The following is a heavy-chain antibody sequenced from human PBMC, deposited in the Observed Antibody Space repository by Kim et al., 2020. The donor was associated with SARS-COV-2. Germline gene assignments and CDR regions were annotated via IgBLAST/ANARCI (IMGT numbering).Heavy chain of an antibody. CDR3: ARDRVTTGYGMDV. D-gene: IGHD4-17*01. Sequence: YHPSLKSRVTISVDTSKNQFSLKLSSVTAADTAVYYCARDRVTTGYGMDVWGQGTTVTVSS. V-gene: IGHV4-59*01. J-gene: IGHJ6*02.